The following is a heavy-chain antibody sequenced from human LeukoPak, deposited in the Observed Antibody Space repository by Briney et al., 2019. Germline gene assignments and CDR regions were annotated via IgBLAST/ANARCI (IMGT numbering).Heavy chain of an antibody. Sequence: ASVKASCKASGYTFTGYYMHWVRQAPGQGLEWMGWINPNSGGTNYAQKFQGRVTMTRDTSISTAYMELSRLRSDDTAVYYCARVKVYSNFIDYWGQGTLVTVSS. D-gene: IGHD4-11*01. V-gene: IGHV1-2*02. CDR2: INPNSGGT. CDR1: GYTFTGYY. J-gene: IGHJ4*02. CDR3: ARVKVYSNFIDY.